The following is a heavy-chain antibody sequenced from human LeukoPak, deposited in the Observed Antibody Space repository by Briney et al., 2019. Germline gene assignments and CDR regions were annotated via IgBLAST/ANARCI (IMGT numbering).Heavy chain of an antibody. D-gene: IGHD3-10*01. V-gene: IGHV4-4*02. CDR3: TSRNYGSATYQRV. Sequence: PSGTLSLTCAVSGGSISSSNWWNWVRQPPGKGLEWIGEIYHSGSTNYNPSLKRRVTILVDKTKNQFSLKLSSVTASDTAVYYCTSRNYGSATYQRVWGQGTLVIVSS. CDR2: IYHSGST. J-gene: IGHJ4*02. CDR1: GGSISSSNW.